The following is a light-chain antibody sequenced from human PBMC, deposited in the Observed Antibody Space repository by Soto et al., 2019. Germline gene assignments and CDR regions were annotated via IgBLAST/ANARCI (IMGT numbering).Light chain of an antibody. CDR3: GTWDSSLSVGV. J-gene: IGLJ1*01. CDR1: SSNIGNNY. V-gene: IGLV1-51*01. CDR2: DNN. Sequence: QSFLTQPPSVSAAPGQKVTISCAGSSSNIGNNYVSWYQQVPGTAPKLLIYDNNKRPSGIPDRFSGSKSGTSATLGITGLQTGDEADYYCGTWDSSLSVGVSGIGTKVTVL.